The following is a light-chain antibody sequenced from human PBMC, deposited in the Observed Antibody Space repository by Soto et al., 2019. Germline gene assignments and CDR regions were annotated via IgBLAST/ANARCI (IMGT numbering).Light chain of an antibody. Sequence: EIVLTQSPGTLSLSPGERATLFCRASQSVSNNYLAWYQQKPGQAPRLLIHGASSRATGIPDRFSGSVSGTDFTLTISRLEPEDFAVYYCQPYGTSRTFGQGTKVEIK. CDR3: QPYGTSRT. V-gene: IGKV3-20*01. J-gene: IGKJ1*01. CDR2: GAS. CDR1: QSVSNNY.